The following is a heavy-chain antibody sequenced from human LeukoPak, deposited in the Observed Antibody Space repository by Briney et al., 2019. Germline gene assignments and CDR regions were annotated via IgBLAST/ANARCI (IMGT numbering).Heavy chain of an antibody. CDR2: IYHSGST. D-gene: IGHD3-3*01. Sequence: PSETLSLTCTVSGYSISSGYYWGWIRQPPGKGLEWIGSIYHSGSTYYNPSLKSRVTISVDTSKNQFSLKLSSVTAADTAVYYCARHKYYDLFDIWGQGTMVTVPS. V-gene: IGHV4-38-2*02. J-gene: IGHJ3*02. CDR3: ARHKYYDLFDI. CDR1: GYSISSGYY.